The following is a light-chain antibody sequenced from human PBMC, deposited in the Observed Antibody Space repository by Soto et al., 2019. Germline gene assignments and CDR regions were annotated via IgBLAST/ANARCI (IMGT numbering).Light chain of an antibody. V-gene: IGKV3-20*01. CDR1: QSVSSNY. CDR3: QQYGSSPRT. Sequence: EIVLTQSPGTLSLSPGERATLSCRASQSVSSNYLAWYQQKPGQAPRLLIYGASSGATGIPDRFSGSASGTDFTLTISRLEPEDFAVYYCQQYGSSPRTFGQGTKVDIK. CDR2: GAS. J-gene: IGKJ1*01.